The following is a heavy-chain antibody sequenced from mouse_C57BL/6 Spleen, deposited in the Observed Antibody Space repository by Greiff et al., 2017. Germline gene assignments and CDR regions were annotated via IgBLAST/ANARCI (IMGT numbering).Heavy chain of an antibody. CDR2: ISYDGST. Sequence: EVQLQQSGPGLVKPSQSLSLPCSVTGYSITSGYYWNWIRQFPGNKLEWMGYISYDGSTNYNPSLNHRISITRDTSKNQFFLKLNSVTTEDTATYYCARPHYYGSSYFYWYFDVWGTGTTVTVSS. CDR3: ARPHYYGSSYFYWYFDV. V-gene: IGHV3-6*01. D-gene: IGHD1-1*01. CDR1: GYSITSGYY. J-gene: IGHJ1*03.